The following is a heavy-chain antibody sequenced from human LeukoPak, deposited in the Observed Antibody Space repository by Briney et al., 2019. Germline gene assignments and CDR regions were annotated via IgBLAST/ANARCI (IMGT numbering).Heavy chain of an antibody. D-gene: IGHD6-25*01. CDR1: GFTFSSYW. Sequence: PGGSLRLSCAASGFTFSSYWMSWVRQAAGKGLEWVANIKQDGSEKYYVDSVKGRFTISRDNAKNSLYLQMNSLRAEDTAVYYCASGAAYYYYYMDVWGKGTTVTVSS. V-gene: IGHV3-7*01. J-gene: IGHJ6*03. CDR2: IKQDGSEK. CDR3: ASGAAYYYYYMDV.